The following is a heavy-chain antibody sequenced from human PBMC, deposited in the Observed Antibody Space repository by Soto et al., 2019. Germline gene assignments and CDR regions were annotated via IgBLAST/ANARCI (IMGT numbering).Heavy chain of an antibody. J-gene: IGHJ4*02. Sequence: PGGSLRLSCAASGFSFGSYDLSWVRQAPGKGLEWVSTISGSDGKTFYADSVKGRFSISRDTSQSTLYLQMNSLRADDTAMYYCARWSYLDYWGQGTRVTV. V-gene: IGHV3-23*01. CDR2: ISGSDGKT. CDR3: ARWSYLDY. D-gene: IGHD3-3*01. CDR1: GFSFGSYD.